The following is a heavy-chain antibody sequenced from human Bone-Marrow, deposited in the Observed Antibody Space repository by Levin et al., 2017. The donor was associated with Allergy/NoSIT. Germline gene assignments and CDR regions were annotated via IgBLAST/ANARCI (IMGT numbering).Heavy chain of an antibody. V-gene: IGHV3-72*01. CDR3: LRVQGSTQPDG. Sequence: GESLKISCAASGFSFSDHHMDWVRQAPGKGLEWVGRSRNKANSYTTEYAASVKGRFTISRDDSKNSLYLQMNSLKTEDTAVYYCLRVQGSTQPDGWDKGTTVTVSS. CDR2: SRNKANSYTT. CDR1: GFSFSDHH. J-gene: IGHJ6*04.